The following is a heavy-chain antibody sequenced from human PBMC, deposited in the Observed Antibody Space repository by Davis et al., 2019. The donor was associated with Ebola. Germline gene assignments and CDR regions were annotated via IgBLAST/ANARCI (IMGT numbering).Heavy chain of an antibody. J-gene: IGHJ6*03. Sequence: PGGSLRLSCAASGFTFSNAWMSWVRQAPGKGLEWVGRIKSKTDGGTTDYAAPVKGRFTISRDDSKNTLYLQMNSLKTEDTAVYYCTTDPPHSYDFWSGSIFNYYYMDVWGKGTTVTVSS. CDR3: TTDPPHSYDFWSGSIFNYYYMDV. CDR1: GFTFSNAW. CDR2: IKSKTDGGTT. V-gene: IGHV3-15*01. D-gene: IGHD3-3*01.